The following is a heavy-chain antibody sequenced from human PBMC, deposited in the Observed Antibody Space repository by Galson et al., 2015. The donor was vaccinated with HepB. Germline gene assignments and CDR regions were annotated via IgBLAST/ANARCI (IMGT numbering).Heavy chain of an antibody. J-gene: IGHJ4*02. CDR1: GYTFTSYD. V-gene: IGHV1-8*01. D-gene: IGHD3-3*01. Sequence: SVKVSCKASGYTFTSYDINWVRQATGQGLEWMGWMNPNSGNTGYAQKFQGRVTMTRDTSISTAYMELSRLRSDDTAVYYCARVGQYYDFWSGYALDYWGQGTLVTVSS. CDR3: ARVGQYYDFWSGYALDY. CDR2: MNPNSGNT.